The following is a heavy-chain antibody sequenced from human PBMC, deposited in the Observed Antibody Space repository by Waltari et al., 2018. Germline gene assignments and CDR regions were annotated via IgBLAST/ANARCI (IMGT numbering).Heavy chain of an antibody. J-gene: IGHJ3*01. CDR3: ARVDSSSRIRPSDL. CDR2: IKKDGSET. V-gene: IGHV3-7*01. Sequence: EAQLMESGGGLVQPGGSLRLTCEASGFTFSDYWMTWVRQAPGKALEWVADIKKDGSETNFVDSVAGRFSISRDNAKNSLFLHMYSLRVEDTAIYYCARVDSSSRIRPSDLWGQGTVVTVSS. D-gene: IGHD3-22*01. CDR1: GFTFSDYW.